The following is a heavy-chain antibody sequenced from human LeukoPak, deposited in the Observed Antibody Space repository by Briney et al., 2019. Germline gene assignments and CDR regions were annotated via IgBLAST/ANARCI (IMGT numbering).Heavy chain of an antibody. CDR2: IKSDGSST. D-gene: IGHD4-23*01. V-gene: IGHV3-74*01. J-gene: IGHJ4*02. CDR1: GFSFSGYW. Sequence: GGSLRLSCTTSGFSFSGYWMHWVRQAPGKGLVWVSRIKSDGSSTTYADSVKGRFTISRDNSKNTLYLQMNSLRAEDTAVYYCANYGGNSGGRPPTDYWGQGTLVTVSS. CDR3: ANYGGNSGGRPPTDY.